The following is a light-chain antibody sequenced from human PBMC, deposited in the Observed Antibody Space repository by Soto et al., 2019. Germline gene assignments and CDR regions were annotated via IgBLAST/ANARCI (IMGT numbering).Light chain of an antibody. CDR3: GSYTSSSTLV. CDR1: SNDVGGHDY. V-gene: IGLV2-14*03. J-gene: IGLJ1*01. CDR2: DVL. Sequence: QSALTQPASVSGSPGQSITISCTGTSNDVGGHDYVSWYQQHPGKVPKLMIYDVLRRPSGVSDRFSGSKSGLTASLPISGLRPEDEADYYCGSYTSSSTLVFGTGTKVTVL.